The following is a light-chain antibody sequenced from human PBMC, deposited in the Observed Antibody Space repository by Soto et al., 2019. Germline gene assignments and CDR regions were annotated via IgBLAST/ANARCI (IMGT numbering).Light chain of an antibody. CDR1: SSDVGGQNA. J-gene: IGLJ2*01. CDR3: CSYAGSSTVV. CDR2: DVS. V-gene: IGLV2-23*02. Sequence: QSALTQPASVSGSLGQSITISCTGTSSDVGGQNAVSWYQQHPGKAPKFMIYDVSKRPSGVSSRFSGSKSGNTASLTISGLRAEDEADYYCCSYAGSSTVVFGGGTKLTVL.